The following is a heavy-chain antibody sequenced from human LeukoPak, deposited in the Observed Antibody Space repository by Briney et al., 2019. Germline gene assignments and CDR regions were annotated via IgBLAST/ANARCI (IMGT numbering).Heavy chain of an antibody. V-gene: IGHV5-51*01. D-gene: IGHD3-22*01. CDR3: ARHVNYYDSSGYYRIYWYFDL. CDR2: IYPGDSDT. Sequence: GESLKISCKGSGYSFTSYWIGWVRQMPGKGLEWMGIIYPGDSDTRYSPSFQGQVTISADKSISTAYLQWSSLKASDTAMYYCARHVNYYDSSGYYRIYWYFDLWSRGTLVTVSS. J-gene: IGHJ2*01. CDR1: GYSFTSYW.